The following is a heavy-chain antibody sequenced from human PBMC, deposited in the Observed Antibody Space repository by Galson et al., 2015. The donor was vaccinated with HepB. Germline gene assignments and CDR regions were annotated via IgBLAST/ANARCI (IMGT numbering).Heavy chain of an antibody. D-gene: IGHD6-13*01. CDR1: GFTFSGSA. CDR2: IRSKATNYAT. V-gene: IGHV3-73*01. J-gene: IGHJ4*02. Sequence: SLRLSCAASGFTFSGSAIHWVRQTSGKGLEWVGRIRSKATNYATDYVPSLKGRFTISRDDSKNTAYLHMKRLKTEDTAVYYCSRLGDLSGYGSSWGQGTLVTVSS. CDR3: SRLGDLSGYGSS.